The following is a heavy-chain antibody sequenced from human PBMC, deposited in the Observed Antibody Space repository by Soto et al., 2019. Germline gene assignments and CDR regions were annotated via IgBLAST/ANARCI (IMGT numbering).Heavy chain of an antibody. CDR2: MGYNGFT. CDR3: ARQGFGELHGLVDV. V-gene: IGHV4-59*08. Sequence: QVQLQESGPGLVKPSETLSLTCTISGGPMNNYYCSWFRQPRGQGLEWIGYMGYNGFTRYNPSLRRRVAISLDTAKNQFSLTLSSVTAADPALYYCARQGFGELHGLVDVWGQGITVTVSS. J-gene: IGHJ6*02. D-gene: IGHD3-10*01. CDR1: GGPMNNYY.